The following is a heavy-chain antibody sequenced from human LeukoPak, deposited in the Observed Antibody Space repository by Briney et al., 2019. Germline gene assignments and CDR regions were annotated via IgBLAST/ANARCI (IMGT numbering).Heavy chain of an antibody. D-gene: IGHD1-26*01. V-gene: IGHV3-21*01. J-gene: IGHJ3*02. CDR3: ARDRRSGSYDFNNAFDI. CDR1: GFIFSSFS. CDR2: ISSSSSYI. Sequence: GGSLRLSCAASGFIFSSFSMNWVRQAPGKGLEWVSSISSSSSYIYYADSVKGRFTISRDNARNSLYLQMNSLRAEDTAVYYCARDRRSGSYDFNNAFDIWGQGTMVTVSS.